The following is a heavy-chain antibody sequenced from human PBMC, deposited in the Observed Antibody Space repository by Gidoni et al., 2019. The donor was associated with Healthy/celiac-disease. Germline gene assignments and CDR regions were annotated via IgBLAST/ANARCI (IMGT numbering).Heavy chain of an antibody. J-gene: IGHJ4*02. D-gene: IGHD3-22*01. CDR1: GGTVSSYT. Sequence: QVQLVQSGAEVKKPGSSVKVSCKASGGTVSSYTISWVRQAPGQGLEWMGRIIPILGIANYAQKFQGRVTITADKSTSTAYMELSSLRSEDTAVYYCAREQGEYYYDSSGPGYFDYWGQGTLVTVSS. CDR3: AREQGEYYYDSSGPGYFDY. CDR2: IIPILGIA. V-gene: IGHV1-69*08.